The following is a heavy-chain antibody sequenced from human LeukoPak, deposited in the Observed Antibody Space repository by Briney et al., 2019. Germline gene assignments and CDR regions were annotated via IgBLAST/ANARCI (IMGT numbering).Heavy chain of an antibody. CDR3: AQLSSYYFDY. V-gene: IGHV3-30*02. D-gene: IGHD2-2*01. J-gene: IGHJ4*02. CDR2: IRYDGSNK. Sequence: PGGSLRLSCAAAGFTFSSYGMHWVRQAPGKGLEWVAFIRYDGSNKYYADSVKGRFTISRDNSKNTLYLQLNSLRAEDTAVYYCAQLSSYYFDYWGQGTLVTVSS. CDR1: GFTFSSYG.